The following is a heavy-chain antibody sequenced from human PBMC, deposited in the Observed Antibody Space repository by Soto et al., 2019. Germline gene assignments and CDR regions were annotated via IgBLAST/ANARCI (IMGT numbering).Heavy chain of an antibody. Sequence: GSLRLSCAASGFTFSSNSMNWVRQAPGKGLEWVSYISSSSSTIYYADSVKGRFTISRDDAKNSLYLQMNSLRDEDTAVYYCASPMITFGGLIVSYAFDIWGQGTMVTVSS. CDR1: GFTFSSNS. D-gene: IGHD3-16*02. CDR2: ISSSSSTI. V-gene: IGHV3-48*02. J-gene: IGHJ3*02. CDR3: ASPMITFGGLIVSYAFDI.